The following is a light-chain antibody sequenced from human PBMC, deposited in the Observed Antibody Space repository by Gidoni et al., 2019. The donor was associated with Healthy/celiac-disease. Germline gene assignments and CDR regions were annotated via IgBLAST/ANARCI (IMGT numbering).Light chain of an antibody. Sequence: DIQMTQSPSSLSASVGDRVTITCRASQSIASYLNWYQQKVGKAPKILIYAASSLQSGVPSRFSGSGSGTDFTLTISSLQPEDFATYYCQQSYSTPRTFGQXTKVEIK. V-gene: IGKV1-39*01. CDR2: AAS. CDR1: QSIASY. J-gene: IGKJ1*01. CDR3: QQSYSTPRT.